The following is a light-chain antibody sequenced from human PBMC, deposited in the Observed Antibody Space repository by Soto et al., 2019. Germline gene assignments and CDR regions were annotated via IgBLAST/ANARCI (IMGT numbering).Light chain of an antibody. Sequence: SFELTQPPSVSVAPGKTARITCGGNNIGSKSVHWYQQKPGQAPVLVIYYDSDRPSGIPERFSGANSGNTATLTISSVEAGDEADYYRQVWDSSSDHDVFGTGTKVPVL. J-gene: IGLJ1*01. CDR2: YDS. CDR3: QVWDSSSDHDV. CDR1: NIGSKS. V-gene: IGLV3-21*04.